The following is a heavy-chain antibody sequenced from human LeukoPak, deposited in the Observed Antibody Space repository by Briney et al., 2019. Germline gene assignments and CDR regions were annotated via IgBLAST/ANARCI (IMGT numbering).Heavy chain of an antibody. V-gene: IGHV4-31*03. CDR2: IYYSGST. CDR3: ARDNTAMDDSFDY. CDR1: GGSISSGGYY. J-gene: IGHJ4*02. D-gene: IGHD5-18*01. Sequence: SETLSLTCTVSGGSISSGGYYWSWIRQHPGKGLEWIGYIYYSGSTYYNPSLKGRVIISVDTSKNQFSLKLSSVTAADTAVYYCARDNTAMDDSFDYWGQGTLVTVSS.